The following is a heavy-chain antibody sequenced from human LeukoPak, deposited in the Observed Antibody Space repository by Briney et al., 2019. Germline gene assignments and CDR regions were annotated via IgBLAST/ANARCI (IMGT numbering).Heavy chain of an antibody. CDR1: GGTFTSYA. D-gene: IGHD2-15*01. J-gene: IGHJ4*02. CDR3: ARERGGSRGFDY. Sequence: SVKVSCKASGGTFTSYAISWVRQAPGQGLEWMGGIIPIFGTANYAQKFQGRVTITADESTSTAYMELSSLRSEDTAVYYCARERGGSRGFDYWGQGTLVTVSS. V-gene: IGHV1-69*01. CDR2: IIPIFGTA.